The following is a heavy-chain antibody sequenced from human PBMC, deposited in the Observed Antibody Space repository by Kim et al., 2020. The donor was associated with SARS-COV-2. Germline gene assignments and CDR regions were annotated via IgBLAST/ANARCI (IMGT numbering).Heavy chain of an antibody. D-gene: IGHD6-13*01. Sequence: GGSLRLSCSASGFTFSSYAMHWVRQAPGKGLEYVSAISSNGGSTYYADSVKGRFTISRDNSKNTLYLQMSSLRAEDTAVYYCVKDHGEQQLAHLIDYWGQGTLVTVSS. CDR2: ISSNGGST. CDR1: GFTFSSYA. J-gene: IGHJ4*02. V-gene: IGHV3-64D*09. CDR3: VKDHGEQQLAHLIDY.